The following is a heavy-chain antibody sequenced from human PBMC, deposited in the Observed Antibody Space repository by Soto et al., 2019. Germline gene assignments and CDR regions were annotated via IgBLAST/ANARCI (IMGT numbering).Heavy chain of an antibody. V-gene: IGHV3-33*01. CDR2: IWYDGSNK. CDR1: GFTFSSYG. D-gene: IGHD3-10*01. Sequence: QVQLVESGGGVVQPGRSLRLSCAASGFTFSSYGMHWVRQAPGKGLEWVAVIWYDGSNKYYADSVKGRFTISRDNSKNTLYLQMNNLRAEDTAVYYCAGDKEGSGSYFPFDPWGQGTLVTVSS. CDR3: AGDKEGSGSYFPFDP. J-gene: IGHJ5*02.